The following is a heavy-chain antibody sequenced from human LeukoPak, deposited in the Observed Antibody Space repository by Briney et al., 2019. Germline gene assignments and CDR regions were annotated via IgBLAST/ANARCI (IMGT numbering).Heavy chain of an antibody. D-gene: IGHD3-10*01. CDR1: GSTFSSYW. Sequence: GGSLRLSCAASGSTFSSYWMSWVRQAPGKGLEWVANIKQDGSEKYYVDSVKGRFTISRDNAKNSLYLQMNSLRAEDTAVYYCARYRPKTMVRGVIIIYFDYWGQGTLVTVSS. CDR3: ARYRPKTMVRGVIIIYFDY. V-gene: IGHV3-7*01. J-gene: IGHJ4*02. CDR2: IKQDGSEK.